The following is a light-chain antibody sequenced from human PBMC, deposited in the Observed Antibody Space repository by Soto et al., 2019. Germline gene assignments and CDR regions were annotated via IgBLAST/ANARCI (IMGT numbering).Light chain of an antibody. CDR2: SNN. V-gene: IGLV1-44*01. CDR1: SSNIGSNV. J-gene: IGLJ2*01. Sequence: QSVLTQPPSASGTPGQRVTISCSGSSSNIGSNVVNWYQQLPGTAPILLIYSNNQRPSGVPDRFSGSKSGTSASLAISGLQSEDETDYYCASWDDSLSAVLFGGGTKLTVL. CDR3: ASWDDSLSAVL.